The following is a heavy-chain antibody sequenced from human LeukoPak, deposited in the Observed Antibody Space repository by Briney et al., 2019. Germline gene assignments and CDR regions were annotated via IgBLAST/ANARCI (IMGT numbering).Heavy chain of an antibody. Sequence: SDTLSPTCTVSGGSISSNTYFWGWIRQPPGKGLEWIGSIYYNGNSFYNPSLKSRFTTSVDTSENQFSLNLSSVTAADTAVYFCTGELAGTTVHYWGQGTLVTVSS. CDR2: IYYNGNS. CDR1: GGSISSNTYF. D-gene: IGHD1-7*01. J-gene: IGHJ4*02. V-gene: IGHV4-39*07. CDR3: TGELAGTTVHY.